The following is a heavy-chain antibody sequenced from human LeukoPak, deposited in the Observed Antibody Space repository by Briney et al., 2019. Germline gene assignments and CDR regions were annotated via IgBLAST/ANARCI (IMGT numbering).Heavy chain of an antibody. D-gene: IGHD3-3*01. CDR1: GGSISSYY. CDR2: IYYSGST. CDR3: ARGPYYDFWSGPAPYNWFDP. J-gene: IGHJ5*02. V-gene: IGHV4-59*01. Sequence: SETLSPTCTVSGGSISSYYWSWIRQPPGKGLAWIGYIYYSGSTNYNPSLKSRVTISVDTSKNQFSLKLSSVTAADTAVYYCARGPYYDFWSGPAPYNWFDPWGQGTLVTVSS.